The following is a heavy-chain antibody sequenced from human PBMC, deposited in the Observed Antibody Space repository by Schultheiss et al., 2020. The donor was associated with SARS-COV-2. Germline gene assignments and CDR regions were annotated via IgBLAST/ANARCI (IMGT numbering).Heavy chain of an antibody. CDR1: GFTFSSYW. Sequence: GGSLRLSCAASGFTFSSYWMSWVRQAPGKGLEWVANINQDGRVEYYVDSVKGRFTISRDNAKNSLYLQMNSLRVEDTAVYYCVGHSEYWGQGTLVTVSS. CDR2: INQDGRVE. J-gene: IGHJ4*02. V-gene: IGHV3-7*03. CDR3: VGHSEY.